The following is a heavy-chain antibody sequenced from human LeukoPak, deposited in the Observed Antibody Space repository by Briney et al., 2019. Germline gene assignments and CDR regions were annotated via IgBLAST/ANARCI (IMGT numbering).Heavy chain of an antibody. D-gene: IGHD1-1*01. CDR3: ARETGARYTYVAY. J-gene: IGHJ4*02. CDR2: ISSSGSSI. V-gene: IGHV3-11*01. CDR1: GFTFSDYY. Sequence: GGSLRLSCAASGFTFSDYYMSWIRQAPGKGLEWVSYISSSGSSIFYADSVRGRFTISRDNAKNSLYLQMNGLRAEDTAVYYCARETGARYTYVAYGGQGTLVTVSS.